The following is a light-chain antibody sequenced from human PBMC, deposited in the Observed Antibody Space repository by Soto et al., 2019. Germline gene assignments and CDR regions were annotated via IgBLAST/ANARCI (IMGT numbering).Light chain of an antibody. CDR2: DVS. CDR1: NSDVGGYSS. V-gene: IGLV2-8*01. Sequence: QSALTQPPSASGSPGQSVTISCTGTNSDVGGYSSVSWYQQHPGKAPQVMIYDVSKRPSGVPDRFSGSKSGNTASLTVSGLQAEDEADYYCSSYADRSILVFGGGTKVTVL. CDR3: SSYADRSILV. J-gene: IGLJ2*01.